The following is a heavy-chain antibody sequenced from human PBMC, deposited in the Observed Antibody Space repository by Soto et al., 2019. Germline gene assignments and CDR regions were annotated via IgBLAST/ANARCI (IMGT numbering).Heavy chain of an antibody. CDR2: IYHSGST. Sequence: SETLSLTCAVSGGSISSGGYSWSWIRQPPGKGLEWIGYIYHSGSTYYNPSLKSRVTISVDRSKNQFSLKLSSVTAADTAVYYCARGVDIVATIHSTGYYFDYWGQGTLVTVSS. D-gene: IGHD5-12*01. V-gene: IGHV4-30-2*01. J-gene: IGHJ4*02. CDR3: ARGVDIVATIHSTGYYFDY. CDR1: GGSISSGGYS.